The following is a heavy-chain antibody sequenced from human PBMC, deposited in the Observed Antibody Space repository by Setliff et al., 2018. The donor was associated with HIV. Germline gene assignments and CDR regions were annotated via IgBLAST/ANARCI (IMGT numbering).Heavy chain of an antibody. V-gene: IGHV5-51*01. J-gene: IGHJ4*02. CDR1: GYTFSSYW. CDR2: IYPADADT. Sequence: PGESLKISCKGSGYTFSSYWNGGVRQMPGKGLEWMGIIYPADADTRYSPSFQGQVTLSADKSITTVYLQWSSLETPDTAMYYCARLSKFYDFWTPNYWGQGTQVTVSS. D-gene: IGHD3-3*01. CDR3: ARLSKFYDFWTPNY.